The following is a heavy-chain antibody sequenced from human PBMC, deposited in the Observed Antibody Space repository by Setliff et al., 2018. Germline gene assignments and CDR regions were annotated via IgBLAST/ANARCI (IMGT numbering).Heavy chain of an antibody. CDR1: GFTFSSYA. J-gene: IGHJ5*02. CDR3: AKNGFGVVALGVNNWFDP. V-gene: IGHV3-23*01. Sequence: GGSLRLSCAASGFTFSSYAMSWVRQAPGKGLEWVSAISGSGGSTYYADSVKGRFTISRDNSKNTLYLQMNSLRAEDTAVYYCAKNGFGVVALGVNNWFDPWGQETLVTVSS. D-gene: IGHD3-10*01. CDR2: ISGSGGST.